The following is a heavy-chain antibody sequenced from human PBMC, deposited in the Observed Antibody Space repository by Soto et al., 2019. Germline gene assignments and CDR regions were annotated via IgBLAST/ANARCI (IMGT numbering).Heavy chain of an antibody. Sequence: QVQLVQSGAEVKKPGASVKVSCKVSGYTLTELSMHWVRQAPGKGLEWMGGFDPEDGETIYAQKFQGRVTMTEDTSKTTAYMGVRSLRSEDTAGYYWATKVSRLRGGGFDYWGQGTLVTVSS. J-gene: IGHJ4*02. CDR2: FDPEDGET. CDR1: GYTLTELS. V-gene: IGHV1-24*01. D-gene: IGHD2-8*01. CDR3: ATKVSRLRGGGFDY.